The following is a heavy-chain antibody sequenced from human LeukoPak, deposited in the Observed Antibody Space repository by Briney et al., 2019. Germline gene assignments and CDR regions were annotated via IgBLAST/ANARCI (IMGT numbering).Heavy chain of an antibody. V-gene: IGHV3-23*01. CDR1: GFTFSSYA. CDR3: AKDFLPPNYYDFWSGYPGNGMDV. D-gene: IGHD3-3*01. CDR2: ISGSGGST. Sequence: QAGGSLRLSCAASGFTFSSYAMSWVRQAPGKGLEWVSAISGSGGSTYYADSVKGRFTISRDNSKNTLYLQMNSLRAEDTAVYYCAKDFLPPNYYDFWSGYPGNGMDVWGQGTTVTVSS. J-gene: IGHJ6*02.